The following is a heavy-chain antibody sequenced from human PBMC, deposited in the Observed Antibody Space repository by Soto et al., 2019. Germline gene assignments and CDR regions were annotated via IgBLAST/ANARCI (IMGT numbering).Heavy chain of an antibody. CDR1: GFTFSSYG. D-gene: IGHD3-3*01. CDR2: ISYDGSNK. V-gene: IGHV3-30*18. Sequence: PGGSLRLSCAASGFTFSSYGMHWVRQAPGKGLEWVAVISYDGSNKYYADSVKGRFTISRDNSKNTLYLQMNSLRAEDTAVYYCAKPYDFWSGYYGTWGQGTLVTVSS. J-gene: IGHJ5*02. CDR3: AKPYDFWSGYYGT.